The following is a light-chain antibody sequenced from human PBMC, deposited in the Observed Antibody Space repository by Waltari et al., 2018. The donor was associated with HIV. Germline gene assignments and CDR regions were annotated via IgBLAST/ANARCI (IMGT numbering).Light chain of an antibody. J-gene: IGKJ1*01. CDR1: QSVGSGY. CDR3: QQYGNSPQT. Sequence: EIVLTQSPGTLSLSPGERATFSCRASQSVGSGYLAWYQQKPGQAPRLLIYGASSRATGIPDRFSGSGSGTDFTLTISRLEPEDFAVYHCQQYGNSPQTFGQGTKVEIK. CDR2: GAS. V-gene: IGKV3-20*01.